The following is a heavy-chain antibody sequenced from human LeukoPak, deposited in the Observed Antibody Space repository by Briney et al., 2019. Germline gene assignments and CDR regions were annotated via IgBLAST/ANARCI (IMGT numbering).Heavy chain of an antibody. D-gene: IGHD2-15*01. CDR1: GFTFSSYA. CDR2: ISYDGSNK. V-gene: IGHV3-30*01. J-gene: IGHJ6*02. CDR3: ARGSYGLGLDYYFYAMDV. Sequence: PGRSLRLSCAASGFTFSSYAMHWVRQAPGKGLEWVAVISYDGSNKYYADSVKGRFTISRDNSKNTLYLQMNSLRAEDTAVYYCARGSYGLGLDYYFYAMDVWGQGTTVTVSS.